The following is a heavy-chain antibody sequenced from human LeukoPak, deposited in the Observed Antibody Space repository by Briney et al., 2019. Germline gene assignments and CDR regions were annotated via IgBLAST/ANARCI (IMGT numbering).Heavy chain of an antibody. CDR3: AKRIIWLRNWYYYYYGMDV. CDR1: GFTFRLYV. Sequence: GGSLRLSCAASGFTFRLYVMTWVRQAPGKGLEWVSAITGSGGSIYYADSVKGRFTISRDNSKNTLYLQMNSLRAEDTAVYYCAKRIIWLRNWYYYYYGMDVWGQGTTVTVSS. V-gene: IGHV3-23*01. CDR2: ITGSGGSI. D-gene: IGHD5-12*01. J-gene: IGHJ6*02.